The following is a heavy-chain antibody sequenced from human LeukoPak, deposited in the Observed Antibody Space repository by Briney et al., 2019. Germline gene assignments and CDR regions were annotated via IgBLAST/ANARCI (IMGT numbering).Heavy chain of an antibody. CDR2: TYYSGST. Sequence: PSETLSLTCTVSGGSISSSSYYWGWIRQPPGKGLEWIGSTYYSGSTYYNPSLKSRVTISVDTSKSQFSLKLSSVTAADTAVYYCARDIRITMIVVVRGGYYMDVWGKGTTVTVSS. CDR3: ARDIRITMIVVVRGGYYMDV. CDR1: GGSISSSSYY. V-gene: IGHV4-39*07. D-gene: IGHD3-22*01. J-gene: IGHJ6*03.